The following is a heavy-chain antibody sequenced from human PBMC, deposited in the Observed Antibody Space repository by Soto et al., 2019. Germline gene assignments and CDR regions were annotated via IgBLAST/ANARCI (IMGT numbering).Heavy chain of an antibody. Sequence: EVQLVESGGGLVKPGGSLRLSCAASGFTFSSYSMNWVRQAPGKGLEWVSSISSSSSYIYYADSVKGRFTISRDNAKNSLYLQMNSLRAEDTAVYYCARSQRRPGVFDYWGQGTLVTVSS. J-gene: IGHJ4*02. CDR1: GFTFSSYS. CDR3: ARSQRRPGVFDY. D-gene: IGHD3-10*01. CDR2: ISSSSSYI. V-gene: IGHV3-21*01.